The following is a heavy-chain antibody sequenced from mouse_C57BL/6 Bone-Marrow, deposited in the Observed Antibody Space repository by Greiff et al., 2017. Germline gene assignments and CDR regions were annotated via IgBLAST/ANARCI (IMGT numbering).Heavy chain of an antibody. CDR3: ARHGNYSAWFAY. CDR2: IYPGGGYT. CDR1: GYTFTNYW. D-gene: IGHD2-1*01. V-gene: IGHV1-63*01. Sequence: QVQLQQSGAELVRPGTSVKMSCKASGYTFTNYWIGWVKQRPGQGLEWIGDIYPGGGYTNYNEKFKGKATLTADKSSSTAYMQFSSLTSEDSAIYYCARHGNYSAWFAYWGQGTLVTVSA. J-gene: IGHJ3*01.